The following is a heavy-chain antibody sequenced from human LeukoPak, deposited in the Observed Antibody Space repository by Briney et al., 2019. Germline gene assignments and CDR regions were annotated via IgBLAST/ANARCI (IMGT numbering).Heavy chain of an antibody. CDR1: GYTFTGYY. CDR3: ARGRGPYYYYMDV. V-gene: IGHV1-2*02. J-gene: IGHJ6*03. CDR2: INPNSGGT. Sequence: ASVKVSCKASGYTFTGYYMHWVRQAPGQGLEWMGWINPNSGGTNYAQKFQGRVTMTRDTSISTAYTELSRLRSDDTAVYYCARGRGPYYYYMDVWGQGTMVTVSS.